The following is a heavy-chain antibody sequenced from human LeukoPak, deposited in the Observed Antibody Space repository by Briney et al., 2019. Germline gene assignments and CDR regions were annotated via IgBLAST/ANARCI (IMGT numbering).Heavy chain of an antibody. CDR1: GYTLTNYG. CDR2: ISASGGST. CDR3: AKRGVVIRVILVGFHKEAYYFDS. J-gene: IGHJ4*02. V-gene: IGHV3-23*01. Sequence: GGSLELSCKVSGYTLTNYGVSWVRQAPGKGLEWIAWISASGGSTNYADSLKGRFTISRDTPKNTVYLQMNSLRAEDTAVYFCAKRGVVIRVILVGFHKEAYYFDSWGQGALVTVSS. D-gene: IGHD3-22*01.